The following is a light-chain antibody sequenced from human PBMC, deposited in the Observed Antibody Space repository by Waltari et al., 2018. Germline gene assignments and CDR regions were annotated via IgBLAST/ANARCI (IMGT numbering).Light chain of an antibody. CDR2: DVS. V-gene: IGLV2-14*01. J-gene: IGLJ2*01. Sequence: SALTQPDSVSGSPGQSITISCTGVSSDVGGYEYVSWYHQHPGKAPKVIIYDVSNRPAGVSNRFSGSKSGSSASLTISGLQAEDEADYYCSSYTSSTTGIFGGGTKLTVL. CDR3: SSYTSSTTGI. CDR1: SSDVGGYEY.